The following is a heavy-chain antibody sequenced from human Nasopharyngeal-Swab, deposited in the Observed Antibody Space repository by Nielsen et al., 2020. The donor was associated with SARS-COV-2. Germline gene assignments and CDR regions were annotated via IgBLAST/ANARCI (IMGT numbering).Heavy chain of an antibody. Sequence: GESLNTSCAASGFTFSSYAMSWVRHAPGKGQEWVSAISGSGGSTYYADSVKGRFTISRDNSKNTLYLQMNSLRAEDTAVYYCAKDVLYYDFWSGYYSTTPPVCWGQGTLVTVSS. J-gene: IGHJ4*02. CDR2: ISGSGGST. CDR1: GFTFSSYA. V-gene: IGHV3-23*01. CDR3: AKDVLYYDFWSGYYSTTPPVC. D-gene: IGHD3-3*01.